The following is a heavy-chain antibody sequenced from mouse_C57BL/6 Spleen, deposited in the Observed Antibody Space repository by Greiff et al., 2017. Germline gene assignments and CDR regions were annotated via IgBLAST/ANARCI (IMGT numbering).Heavy chain of an antibody. CDR2: IYPGDGET. D-gene: IGHD2-1*01. CDR3: ARGGGNLYYFDY. J-gene: IGHJ2*01. Sequence: VKLQESGPELVKPGASVKISCKASGYAFSSSWMNWVKQRPGKGLEWIGRIYPGDGETNYNGKFKGKATLTADKSSSTAYMQLSRLTSEDSAVYFCARGGGNLYYFDYWGQGTTLTVSS. CDR1: GYAFSSSW. V-gene: IGHV1-82*01.